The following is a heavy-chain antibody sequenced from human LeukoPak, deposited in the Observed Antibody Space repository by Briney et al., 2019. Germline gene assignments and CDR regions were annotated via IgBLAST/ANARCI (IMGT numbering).Heavy chain of an antibody. J-gene: IGHJ4*02. CDR3: ARVIYNSSSWYGKAYYFDY. V-gene: IGHV1-46*01. CDR1: GYTFTSYY. CDR2: INPSGGST. D-gene: IGHD6-13*01. Sequence: GASVKVSCKASGYTFTSYYMHWVRQAPGQGLEWMGIINPSGGSTSYAQKFQGRVTMTRDTSTSTVYMELSSLRSEDTAVYYCARVIYNSSSWYGKAYYFDYWGQGTLVTVSS.